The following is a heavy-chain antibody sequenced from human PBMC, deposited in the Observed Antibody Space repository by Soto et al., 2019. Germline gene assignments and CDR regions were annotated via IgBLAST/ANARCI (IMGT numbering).Heavy chain of an antibody. CDR2: ISGSGGST. D-gene: IGHD5-12*01. Sequence: EVQLLESGGGLVQPGGSLRLSCAASGFTFSSYAMSWVRQAPGKGLEWVSAISGSGGSTYYADSVKGRFTISRDNSKNTLYLQMNSLRAEDTAVYYCAKDLYSGYDYPHYGMDVWGQGTTVTVSS. CDR3: AKDLYSGYDYPHYGMDV. CDR1: GFTFSSYA. V-gene: IGHV3-23*01. J-gene: IGHJ6*02.